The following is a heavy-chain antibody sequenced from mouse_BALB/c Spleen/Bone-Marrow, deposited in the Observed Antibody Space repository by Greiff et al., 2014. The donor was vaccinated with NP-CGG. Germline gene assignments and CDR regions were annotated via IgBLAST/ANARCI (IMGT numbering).Heavy chain of an antibody. CDR1: GYTFTNYY. J-gene: IGHJ2*01. V-gene: IGHV1-4*01. Sequence: VQLQQSGAELVKPGASVKMSCKASGYTFTNYYMHWVKQRPGQGLEWIGYINPSTGYTEYNQKFKDKATLTADKSSSTAYMQLSSVASEDSSVYYYATGTYFFDYWGQGTTVTVSS. D-gene: IGHD2-14*01. CDR3: ATGTYFFDY. CDR2: INPSTGYT.